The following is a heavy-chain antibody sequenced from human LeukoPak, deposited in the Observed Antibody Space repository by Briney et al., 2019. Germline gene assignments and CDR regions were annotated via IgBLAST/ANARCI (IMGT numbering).Heavy chain of an antibody. Sequence: GGSLRLSCAASGFTFSSYGMHWVRQVPGKGLEWVAVISYDGSNKYYADFVKGRFTISRDNSKNTLYLQMNSLRAEDTAVYYCAKGKDSRGGVRYYYYYYGMDVWGQGTTVTVSS. V-gene: IGHV3-30*18. CDR1: GFTFSSYG. D-gene: IGHD6-19*01. CDR3: AKGKDSRGGVRYYYYYYGMDV. CDR2: ISYDGSNK. J-gene: IGHJ6*02.